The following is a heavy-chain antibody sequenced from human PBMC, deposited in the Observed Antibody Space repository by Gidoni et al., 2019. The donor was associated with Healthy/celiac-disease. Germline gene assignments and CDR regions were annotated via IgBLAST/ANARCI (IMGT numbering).Heavy chain of an antibody. CDR3: AKDADDSSGSTFSTFDY. Sequence: EVQLVESGGGLVQPGRSLRLSCAASGFTFDVYAMHWVRQAPGKGLEWVSGISWNSGSIGYADSVKGRFTISRDNAKNSLYLQMNSLRAEDTALYYCAKDADDSSGSTFSTFDYWGQGTLVTVSS. J-gene: IGHJ4*02. D-gene: IGHD3-22*01. CDR1: GFTFDVYA. V-gene: IGHV3-9*01. CDR2: ISWNSGSI.